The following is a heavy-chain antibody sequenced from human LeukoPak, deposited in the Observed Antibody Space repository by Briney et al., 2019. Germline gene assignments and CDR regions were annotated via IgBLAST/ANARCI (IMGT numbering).Heavy chain of an antibody. V-gene: IGHV4-59*10. Sequence: KSSETLSLTCAVYGGSFSGYYWSWIRQPAGKGLEWIGRIYTSGSTNYNPSLKSRVTMSVDTSKNQFSLKLSSVTAADTAVYYCARVPNYYDSSKGAFDIWGQGTMVTVSS. CDR1: GGSFSGYY. CDR3: ARVPNYYDSSKGAFDI. J-gene: IGHJ3*02. CDR2: IYTSGST. D-gene: IGHD3-22*01.